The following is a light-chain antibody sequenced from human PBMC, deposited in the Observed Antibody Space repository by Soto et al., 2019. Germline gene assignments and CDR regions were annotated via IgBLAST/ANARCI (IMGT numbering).Light chain of an antibody. CDR2: DVR. Sequence: QSVLTQPYSMSGSPGQSITISCTGTSSDIGAYEHVSWYQQRPGRAPKVLIYDVRIRPSEVSNRFSGSKSGDTASLTISGLQAEDEAVYYCASKTTSSTVLFGGGTKLTVL. J-gene: IGLJ2*01. CDR1: SSDIGAYEH. V-gene: IGLV2-14*03. CDR3: ASKTTSSTVL.